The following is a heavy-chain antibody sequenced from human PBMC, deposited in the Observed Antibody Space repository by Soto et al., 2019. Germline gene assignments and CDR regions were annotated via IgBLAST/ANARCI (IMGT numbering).Heavy chain of an antibody. CDR3: ARDRCYDGTCYSASDS. D-gene: IGHD2-15*01. J-gene: IGHJ5*01. Sequence: VGSLRLSCAASGFSFSTYNMDWVRQAPGKGPEWIAYISTTSFTIYYADSVKGRFTISRDNDRNSLYLEMNSLRDEDTAVYYCARDRCYDGTCYSASDSWGQGTLLTVSS. CDR2: ISTTSFTI. CDR1: GFSFSTYN. V-gene: IGHV3-48*02.